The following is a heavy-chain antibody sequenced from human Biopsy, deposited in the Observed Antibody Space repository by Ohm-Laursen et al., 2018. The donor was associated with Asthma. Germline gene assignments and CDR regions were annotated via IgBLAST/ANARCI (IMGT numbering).Heavy chain of an antibody. J-gene: IGHJ5*02. CDR3: ARAAITGIRGWFDP. V-gene: IGHV4-34*01. CDR2: IDQSGYT. CDR1: GGYLTGHY. D-gene: IGHD1-20*01. Sequence: GTLSLTCAVHGGYLTGHYWNWIRQPPGKGLEWIGEIDQSGYTNYNPSLKSRVTISADTSKNQFHLNLSSVTAADTAVYFCARAAITGIRGWFDPWGQGTQVTVSS.